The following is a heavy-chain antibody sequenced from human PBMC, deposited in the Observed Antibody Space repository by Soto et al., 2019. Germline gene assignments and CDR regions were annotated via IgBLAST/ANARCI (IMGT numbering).Heavy chain of an antibody. CDR3: ARGPSCGGDCYLYDY. Sequence: QVQLVQSRAEVTKPGASVKLSSKASGYTFTSYYIHWVRQAPGQGLEWVAMINPGGGRTKNAQMFQGRVTLTRDTSTGTVDMELSSLTSADTAVYYCARGPSCGGDCYLYDYWGQGSLVTVSS. V-gene: IGHV1-46*01. CDR2: INPGGGRT. CDR1: GYTFTSYY. J-gene: IGHJ4*02. D-gene: IGHD2-21*02.